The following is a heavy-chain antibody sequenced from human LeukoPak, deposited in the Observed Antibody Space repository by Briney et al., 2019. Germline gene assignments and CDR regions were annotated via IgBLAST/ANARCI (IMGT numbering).Heavy chain of an antibody. D-gene: IGHD2-15*01. CDR2: IWYDGSNK. Sequence: GRSLRLSCAASGFTFSSYGMHWVRQAPGKGLEWVAVIWYDGSNKYYADSVKGRFTISRDNSKNTLYLQMNSLRAEDTAVYYCAKDRGCSGGSCYSVGAFDIWGQGTMVTVSS. J-gene: IGHJ3*02. CDR1: GFTFSSYG. CDR3: AKDRGCSGGSCYSVGAFDI. V-gene: IGHV3-33*06.